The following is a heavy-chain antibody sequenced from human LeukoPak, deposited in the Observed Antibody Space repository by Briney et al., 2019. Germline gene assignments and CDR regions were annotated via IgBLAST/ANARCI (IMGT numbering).Heavy chain of an antibody. CDR1: GFTFDDYA. CDR3: AKAVRRDDFWSGYWYGPGY. V-gene: IGHV3-9*01. J-gene: IGHJ4*02. CDR2: ISWNSGSI. D-gene: IGHD3-3*01. Sequence: GGSLRLSCAASGFTFDDYAMHWVRQAPGKGLEWVSGISWNSGSIGYADSVKGRFTISRGNAKNSLYLQMNSLRAEDTALYYCAKAVRRDDFWSGYWYGPGYWGQGTLVTVSS.